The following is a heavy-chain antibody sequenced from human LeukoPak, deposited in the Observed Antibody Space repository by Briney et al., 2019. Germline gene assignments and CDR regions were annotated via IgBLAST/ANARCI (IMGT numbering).Heavy chain of an antibody. Sequence: PSETLSLTCTVSGGSISSYYWSWIWQPAGKGLEWIGRIYTSGSTNYNPSLKSRVTMSVDTSKNQFSLKLSSVTAADTAVYYCASGYSSSSFDYWGPGTLVTVSS. V-gene: IGHV4-4*07. CDR2: IYTSGST. CDR1: GGSISSYY. J-gene: IGHJ4*02. D-gene: IGHD6-6*01. CDR3: ASGYSSSSFDY.